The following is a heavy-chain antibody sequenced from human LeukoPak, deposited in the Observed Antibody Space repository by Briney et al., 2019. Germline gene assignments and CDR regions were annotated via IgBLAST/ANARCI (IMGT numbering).Heavy chain of an antibody. V-gene: IGHV1-2*02. D-gene: IGHD4-23*01. Sequence: ASVKVSCKASGYTFTGYYTHWVRQAPGQGLEWMGWINPNSGGTNFAQKFQGRVTVTRDTSISVVYMELSRLRSDDTAVYYCARPRNPMVVTPTSRTYFFDSWGQGTLVTVSS. CDR1: GYTFTGYY. CDR3: ARPRNPMVVTPTSRTYFFDS. J-gene: IGHJ4*02. CDR2: INPNSGGT.